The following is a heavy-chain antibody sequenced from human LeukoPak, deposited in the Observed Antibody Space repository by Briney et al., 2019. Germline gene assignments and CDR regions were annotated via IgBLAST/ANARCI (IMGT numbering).Heavy chain of an antibody. CDR1: GGTFSSYA. D-gene: IGHD3-9*01. CDR3: ARAENYDILTGSDYYYGMDV. CDR2: IIPIFGTA. V-gene: IGHV1-69*13. Sequence: SVKVSCKASGGTFSSYAISCVRQGPGQGLEWMGGIIPIFGTANYAQKFQGRVTITADESTSTAYMELSSLRSEDTAVYYCARAENYDILTGSDYYYGMDVWGKGTTVTVSS. J-gene: IGHJ6*04.